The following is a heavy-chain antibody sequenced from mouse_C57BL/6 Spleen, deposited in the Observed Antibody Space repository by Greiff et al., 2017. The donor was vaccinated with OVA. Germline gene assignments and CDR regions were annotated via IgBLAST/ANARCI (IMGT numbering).Heavy chain of an antibody. V-gene: IGHV1-54*01. Sequence: QVQLKESGAELVRPGTSVKVSCKASGYAFTNYLIEWVKQRPGQGLEWIGVINPGSGGTNYNEKFKGKATLTADKSSSTAYMQLSSLTSEDSAVYFCAKLSAAGMDYWGQGTSVTVSS. J-gene: IGHJ4*01. CDR3: AKLSAAGMDY. CDR1: GYAFTNYL. CDR2: INPGSGGT. D-gene: IGHD4-1*01.